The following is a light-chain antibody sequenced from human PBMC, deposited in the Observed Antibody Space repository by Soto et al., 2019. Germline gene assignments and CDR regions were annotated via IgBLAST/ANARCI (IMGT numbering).Light chain of an antibody. V-gene: IGKV1-39*01. Sequence: DIQMTQSPSSLSASVGDRVTITCRASQTISSYLNWYQQNPGKAPKLLIYAASNLQSGVPSRFSGSGSGTEFTLTISSLQPGDFATYYCQQSYDFPQTFGQGTRVEIK. CDR3: QQSYDFPQT. CDR1: QTISSY. J-gene: IGKJ1*01. CDR2: AAS.